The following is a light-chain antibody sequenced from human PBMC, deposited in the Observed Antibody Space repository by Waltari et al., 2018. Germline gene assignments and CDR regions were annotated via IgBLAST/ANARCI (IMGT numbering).Light chain of an antibody. J-gene: IGLJ2*01. V-gene: IGLV2-14*03. CDR2: DVS. CDR3: SSYTDTSTFVA. Sequence: QSALTQPASVSGSPGQSITISCTGSRSDIGDYGNVSWYQQHPGKAPKFIIYDVSSRPPGVSNRFSGSKSGYTASLTISGRQAEDEADYYCSSYTDTSTFVAFGGGTKVTVL. CDR1: RSDIGDYGN.